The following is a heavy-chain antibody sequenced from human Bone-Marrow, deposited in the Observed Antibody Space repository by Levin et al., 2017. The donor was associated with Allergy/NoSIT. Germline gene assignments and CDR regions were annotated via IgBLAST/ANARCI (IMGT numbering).Heavy chain of an antibody. J-gene: IGHJ4*02. CDR3: SSGGHDSSSWPLSSFDY. Sequence: GGSLRLSCAASGFTFSVYTMHWFRQTPGKGLEWVAFISYDGSIKYYADSLRGRFTISRDNSKNTLYLQMNSLRTEDTAMYYCSSGGHDSSSWPLSSFDYWGQGTLVNVSS. V-gene: IGHV3-30-3*01. D-gene: IGHD6-13*01. CDR2: ISYDGSIK. CDR1: GFTFSVYT.